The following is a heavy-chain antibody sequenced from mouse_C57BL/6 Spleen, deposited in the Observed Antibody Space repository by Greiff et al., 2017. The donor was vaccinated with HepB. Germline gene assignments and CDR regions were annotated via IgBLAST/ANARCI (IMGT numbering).Heavy chain of an antibody. CDR1: GFTFSDYY. CDR3: ARLYYSNSYAMDY. J-gene: IGHJ4*01. Sequence: DVTLVESGGGLVQPGGSLKLSCAASGFTFSDYYMYWVRQTPEKRLEWVAYISNGGGSTYYPDTVKGRFTISRDNAKNTLYLQMSRLKSEDTAMYYCARLYYSNSYAMDYWGQGTSVTVSS. V-gene: IGHV5-12*01. D-gene: IGHD2-5*01. CDR2: ISNGGGST.